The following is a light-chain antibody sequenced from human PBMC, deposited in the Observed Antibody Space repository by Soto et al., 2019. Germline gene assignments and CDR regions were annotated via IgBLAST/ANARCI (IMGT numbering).Light chain of an antibody. Sequence: EILMTQSPATLSVSPGERATLSRRASHRVAGYLAWYQQRPGQAPRLLIYGASTRATGIPARFSGSGSGTEFALTISSLQSEDFEIYYCQQYNNWPITFGQGTRLENK. V-gene: IGKV3-15*01. J-gene: IGKJ5*01. CDR2: GAS. CDR1: HRVAGY. CDR3: QQYNNWPIT.